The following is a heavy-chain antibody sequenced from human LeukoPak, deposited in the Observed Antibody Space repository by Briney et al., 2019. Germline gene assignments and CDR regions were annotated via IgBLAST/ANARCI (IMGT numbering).Heavy chain of an antibody. J-gene: IGHJ6*02. CDR1: GYTSTSYY. D-gene: IGHD3-10*01. Sequence: ASVKVSCKASGYTSTSYYMHWVRQAPGQGLEWMGIINPSGGSTSYAQKFQGRVTMTRDTSTSTVYMELSSLRSEDTAVYYCAREYYYGSGSYFRHYYGMDVWGQGTTVTVSS. V-gene: IGHV1-46*01. CDR2: INPSGGST. CDR3: AREYYYGSGSYFRHYYGMDV.